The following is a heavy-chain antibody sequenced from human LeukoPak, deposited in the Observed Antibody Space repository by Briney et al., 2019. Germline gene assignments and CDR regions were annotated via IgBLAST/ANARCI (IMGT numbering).Heavy chain of an antibody. CDR3: VKYSGFDYFFDY. Sequence: GGSLRLSCASSGFTFSTYSMNWVRQAPGKGLEWVSSISSRSSYIYYADSVKGRFTISRDNSKSTLYLQMSSLRAEDMALYYCVKYSGFDYFFDYWGQGTLVTVSS. J-gene: IGHJ4*02. CDR1: GFTFSTYS. CDR2: ISSRSSYI. V-gene: IGHV3-21*01. D-gene: IGHD5-12*01.